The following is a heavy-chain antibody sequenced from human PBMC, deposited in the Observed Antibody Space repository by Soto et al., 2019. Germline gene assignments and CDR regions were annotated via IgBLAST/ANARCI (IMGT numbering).Heavy chain of an antibody. V-gene: IGHV4-4*02. D-gene: IGHD3-10*01. J-gene: IGHJ6*02. CDR1: GGSISSSNW. Sequence: KPSETLSLTCAVSGGSISSSNWWSWVRQPPGKGPEWIGEIYHSGSTNYNPSLKSRVTISVDKSKNQFSLKLSSVTAADTAVYYCARDQVTMVRGVIYYYYGMDVWGQGTTVTVSS. CDR3: ARDQVTMVRGVIYYYYGMDV. CDR2: IYHSGST.